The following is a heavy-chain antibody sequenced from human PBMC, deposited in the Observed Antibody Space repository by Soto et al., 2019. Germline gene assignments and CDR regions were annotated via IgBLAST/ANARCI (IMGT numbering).Heavy chain of an antibody. J-gene: IGHJ6*02. CDR1: GGTFSSYA. Sequence: GASVKVSCKASGGTFSSYAISWVRHAPGQGLEWMGGIIPIFGTANYAQKFQGRVTITADESTSTAYMELSSLRSEDTAVYYCARDYSGSYSFSILGYYYGMDVWGQGTTVTVSS. V-gene: IGHV1-69*13. D-gene: IGHD1-26*01. CDR3: ARDYSGSYSFSILGYYYGMDV. CDR2: IIPIFGTA.